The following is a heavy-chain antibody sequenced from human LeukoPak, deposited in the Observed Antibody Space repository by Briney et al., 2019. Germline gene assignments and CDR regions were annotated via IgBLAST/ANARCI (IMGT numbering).Heavy chain of an antibody. D-gene: IGHD1-14*01. CDR1: GGSISSYY. J-gene: IGHJ4*02. Sequence: PSETLSLTCTVSGGSISSYYWSWIRQPPGKGLEWIGYIYYSGSTNYNPSLKSRVTISVHTSKNQFSLKLSSVTAADTAVYYCARQRSSTYYQYNDWGQGTLVTVSS. CDR3: ARQRSSTYYQYND. V-gene: IGHV4-59*08. CDR2: IYYSGST.